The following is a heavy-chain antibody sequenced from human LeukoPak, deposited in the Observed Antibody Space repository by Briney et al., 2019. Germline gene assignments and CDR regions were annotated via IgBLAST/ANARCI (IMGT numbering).Heavy chain of an antibody. Sequence: GGSLRPSCAASGFIFSTSDMHWLRQAPGKGLEWVAHVASDGRNKYYADSVQGRFTGSRDNSKNTVYLQMNSLRADDTAVYYCARGPLHGAFDYWGQGTLVTVSS. CDR1: GFIFSTSD. CDR2: VASDGRNK. CDR3: ARGPLHGAFDY. J-gene: IGHJ4*02. D-gene: IGHD4-17*01. V-gene: IGHV3-30*03.